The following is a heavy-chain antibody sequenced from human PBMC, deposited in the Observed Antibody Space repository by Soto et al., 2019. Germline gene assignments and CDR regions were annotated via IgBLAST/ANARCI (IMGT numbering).Heavy chain of an antibody. CDR1: GYTFTSYA. V-gene: IGHV1-3*01. CDR2: INAGNGNT. CDR3: ARSVAVPAAPDS. Sequence: ASAKLSSKASGYTFTSYALHSVRQEPGQRLEWRGWINAGNGNTEYSQKFQGRVTITRDTSASTAYIELSSLRSEDTAVYYCARSVAVPAAPDSWGQGTLVTVS. D-gene: IGHD2-2*01. J-gene: IGHJ4*02.